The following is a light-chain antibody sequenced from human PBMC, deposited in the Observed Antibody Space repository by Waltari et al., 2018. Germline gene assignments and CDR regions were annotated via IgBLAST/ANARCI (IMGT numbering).Light chain of an antibody. CDR2: GVN. Sequence: QSALTQPASVSGSPGQSITISCTGTSSNVGTFNLVSCYQHLPGKAPTLLIYGVNKRPSGIFNRFSGSKSGNTASLTISSLETEDEAYYYCCSYASSSTFVVVFGGGTKLTVL. CDR3: CSYASSSTFVVV. CDR1: SSNVGTFNL. V-gene: IGLV2-23*02. J-gene: IGLJ3*02.